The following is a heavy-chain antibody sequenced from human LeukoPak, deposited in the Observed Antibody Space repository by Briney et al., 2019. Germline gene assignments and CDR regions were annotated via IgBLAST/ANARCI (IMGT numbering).Heavy chain of an antibody. J-gene: IGHJ3*02. CDR1: GGSISSYY. V-gene: IGHV4-59*01. D-gene: IGHD6-6*01. Sequence: PSETLSLTCTVSGGSISSYYWSWIRQPPGKGLEWIGYIYYSGSTNYNPSLKSRVTISVDTSKDQFSLKLSSVTAADTAVYYCARRVWTAFDIWGQGTMVTVSS. CDR3: ARRVWTAFDI. CDR2: IYYSGST.